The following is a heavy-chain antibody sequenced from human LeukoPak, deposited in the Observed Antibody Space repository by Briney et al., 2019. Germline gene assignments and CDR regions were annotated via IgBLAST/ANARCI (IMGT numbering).Heavy chain of an antibody. J-gene: IGHJ4*02. CDR3: ASSLYFRDGYNILGY. Sequence: ASVKVSCKASGGTFSSYAISWVRQAPGQGLEWMGGIIPIFGTANYAQKFQGRVTITTDESTSTAYMGLSSLRSEDTAVYYCASSLYFRDGYNILGYWGQGTLVTVSS. V-gene: IGHV1-69*05. D-gene: IGHD5-24*01. CDR1: GGTFSSYA. CDR2: IIPIFGTA.